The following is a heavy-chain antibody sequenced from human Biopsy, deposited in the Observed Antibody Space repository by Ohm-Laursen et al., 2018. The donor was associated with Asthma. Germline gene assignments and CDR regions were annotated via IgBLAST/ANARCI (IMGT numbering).Heavy chain of an antibody. CDR1: GRSFNTYV. CDR3: ARKAGSCISRTCYSLDF. Sequence: SSVTLSCKPHGRSFNTYVIGWARHDPRQGIEWKGWIHSVFGTTTYPQKFQDRVTITADDSTSTAYMELSSLRSEDTAVYFCARKAGSCISRTCYSLDFWGQGTLVTVSS. D-gene: IGHD2-2*01. CDR2: IHSVFGTT. J-gene: IGHJ4*02. V-gene: IGHV1-69*01.